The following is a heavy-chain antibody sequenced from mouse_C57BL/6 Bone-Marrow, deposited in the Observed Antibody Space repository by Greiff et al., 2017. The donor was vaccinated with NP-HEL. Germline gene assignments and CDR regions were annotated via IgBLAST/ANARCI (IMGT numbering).Heavy chain of an antibody. CDR3: ARYDDGYDVADYFDY. V-gene: IGHV7-3*01. J-gene: IGHJ2*01. CDR1: GFTFTDYY. D-gene: IGHD2-2*01. Sequence: EVKLVESGGGLVQPGGSLSLSCAASGFTFTDYYMSWVRQPPGKALEWLGFIRNKANGYTTEYSASGKGRITISRDNSQSILYLQMNALIAEDSATYYGARYDDGYDVADYFDYWGQGTTLTVSS. CDR2: IRNKANGYTT.